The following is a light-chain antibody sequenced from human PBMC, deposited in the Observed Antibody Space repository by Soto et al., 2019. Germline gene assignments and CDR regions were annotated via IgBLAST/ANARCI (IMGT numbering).Light chain of an antibody. V-gene: IGLV2-8*01. J-gene: IGLJ2*01. Sequence: QSALTQPPSASGSPGQSVTISCTGTRSDIGGDNYVSWYQQHPGKAPKLMIYEVTERPSGVPDRFSGSKSGDTASLTVSGLQAEDEADYYCSSYGGNNNLVFGGGTKLTVL. CDR2: EVT. CDR1: RSDIGGDNY. CDR3: SSYGGNNNLV.